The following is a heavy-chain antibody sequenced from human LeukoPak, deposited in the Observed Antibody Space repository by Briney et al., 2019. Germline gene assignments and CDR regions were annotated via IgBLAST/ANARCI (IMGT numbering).Heavy chain of an antibody. J-gene: IGHJ4*02. D-gene: IGHD6-19*01. CDR1: GFTFSNYA. Sequence: GGSLRLSCAASGFTFSNYAMRWVRQAPGKGLEWVSGISGSGDSTYYADSVKGRFTISRDNSKNTLYLQMNSLRAEDTAVYYCARRSGIAVAGAFDYWGQGTLVTV. CDR3: ARRSGIAVAGAFDY. CDR2: ISGSGDST. V-gene: IGHV3-23*01.